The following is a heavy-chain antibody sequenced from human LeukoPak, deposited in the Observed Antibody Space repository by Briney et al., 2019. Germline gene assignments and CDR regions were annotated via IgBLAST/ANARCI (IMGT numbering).Heavy chain of an antibody. J-gene: IGHJ6*03. CDR1: GGSISSYY. CDR2: IYYSGST. V-gene: IGHV4-59*01. D-gene: IGHD5-24*01. Sequence: PSETLSLTCTVSGGSISSYYWSWIRQPPGKGLEWIGYIYYSGSTNYNPSLKSRVTISVDTSKNQFSLKLSSVTAADTAVYYCARRKGLATINERWYYYYYMDVWGKGTTVTISS. CDR3: ARRKGLATINERWYYYYYMDV.